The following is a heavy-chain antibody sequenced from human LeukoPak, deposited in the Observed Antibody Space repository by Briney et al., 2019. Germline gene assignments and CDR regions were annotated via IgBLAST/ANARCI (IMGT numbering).Heavy chain of an antibody. J-gene: IGHJ4*02. CDR3: AKGYIQLWWFDY. D-gene: IGHD2-21*01. CDR1: GFTFSTYA. V-gene: IGHV3-23*01. CDR2: ISGSGDGA. Sequence: GGSLRLSCAASGFTFSTYAMSWVRQAPGKGLQWVSLISGSGDGAHYADSVKGRFTISRDNSKNTVYLQMTNLRAEDTAVFYCAKGYIQLWWFDYWGQGTLVTVSS.